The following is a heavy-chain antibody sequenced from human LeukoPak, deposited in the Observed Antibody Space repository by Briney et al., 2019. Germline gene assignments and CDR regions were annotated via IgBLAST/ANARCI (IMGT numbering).Heavy chain of an antibody. Sequence: GGSLRLSCAASGFTVSSNYMSWVRQAPGKGLEWVSVIYSGGSTYYADSVKGRLTISRDNSKNTLYLQMNSLRAEDTAVYYCARAHYDFWSGYYPDYWGQGTLVTVSS. V-gene: IGHV3-53*01. D-gene: IGHD3-3*01. CDR3: ARAHYDFWSGYYPDY. J-gene: IGHJ4*02. CDR1: GFTVSSNY. CDR2: IYSGGST.